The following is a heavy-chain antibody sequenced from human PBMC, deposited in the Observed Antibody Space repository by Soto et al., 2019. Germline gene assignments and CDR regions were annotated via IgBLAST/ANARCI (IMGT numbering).Heavy chain of an antibody. CDR2: ISSSGSTI. CDR3: ARWSMVRGVIIPYYYYGMDV. CDR1: GFTFSDYY. J-gene: IGHJ6*02. D-gene: IGHD3-10*01. V-gene: IGHV3-11*01. Sequence: GGSLRLSCAASGFTFSDYYMSWIRQAPGKGLEWVSYISSSGSTIYYADSVKGRFTISRDNAKNSLYLQMNSLRAEDTAVYYCARWSMVRGVIIPYYYYGMDVWGQGTTVTVSS.